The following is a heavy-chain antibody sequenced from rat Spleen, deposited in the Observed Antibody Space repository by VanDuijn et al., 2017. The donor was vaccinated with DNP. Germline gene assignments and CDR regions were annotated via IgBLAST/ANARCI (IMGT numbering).Heavy chain of an antibody. V-gene: IGHV5-22*01. Sequence: EVKLVESGGGLVQPGRSLKLSCAASGFNFNDYWMAWVRQAPTKGLEWVAYIRYDGGNTYYGDSVKGRFTISRDNAKSTLYLQMNSLRSEDMATYYCARWEQGYFDYWGQGVMVTVSS. CDR3: ARWEQGYFDY. J-gene: IGHJ2*01. CDR1: GFNFNDYW. D-gene: IGHD5-1*01. CDR2: IRYDGGNT.